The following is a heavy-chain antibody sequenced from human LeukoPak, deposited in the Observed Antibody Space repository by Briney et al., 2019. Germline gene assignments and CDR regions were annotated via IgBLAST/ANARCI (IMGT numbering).Heavy chain of an antibody. CDR3: ATSGLALLTWFDP. D-gene: IGHD1-7*01. CDR1: GGSISSGDYY. V-gene: IGHV4-30-2*01. J-gene: IGHJ5*02. CDR2: IFHSGNT. Sequence: SQTLSLTCTVSGGSISSGDYYWNWIRQTPEKGLEWVGYIFHSGNTYYNPSLKSRVTISVDTSRNQFSLKLTSVTAADTAVYYCATSGLALLTWFDPWGQGTLVTVSS.